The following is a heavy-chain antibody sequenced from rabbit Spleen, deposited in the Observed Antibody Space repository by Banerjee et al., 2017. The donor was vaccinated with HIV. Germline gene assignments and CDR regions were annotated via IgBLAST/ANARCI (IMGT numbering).Heavy chain of an antibody. J-gene: IGHJ6*01. V-gene: IGHV1S45*01. Sequence: DLVESGGGLVKPEGSLTLTCKASGFSFSSNYYMCWVRQAPGKGLEWIACIYTGSSGSTYYASWAKGRFTISKTSSTTVTLQVTSLTAADTATYFCARDLTDVIGWNFGWWGQGTLVTVS. D-gene: IGHD4-1*01. CDR2: IYTGSSGST. CDR3: ARDLTDVIGWNFGW. CDR1: GFSFSSNYY.